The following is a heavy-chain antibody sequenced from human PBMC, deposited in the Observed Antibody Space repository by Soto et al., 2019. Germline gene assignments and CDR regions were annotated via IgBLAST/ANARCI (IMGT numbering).Heavy chain of an antibody. CDR3: ARQYSSSSNWFDP. CDR1: GGSISSYY. CDR2: IYYSGST. J-gene: IGHJ5*02. Sequence: SETLSLTCTVSGGSISSYYWSWIRQPPGKGLEWIGYIYYSGSTNYNPSLKSRVTISVDTSKNQFSLKLSSVTAADTAVYYCARQYSSSSNWFDPWGQGTLVTVSS. D-gene: IGHD6-13*01. V-gene: IGHV4-59*08.